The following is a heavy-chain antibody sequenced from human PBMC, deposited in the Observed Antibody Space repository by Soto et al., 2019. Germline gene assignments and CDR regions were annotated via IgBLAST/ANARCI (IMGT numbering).Heavy chain of an antibody. V-gene: IGHV3-30*18. J-gene: IGHJ3*02. Sequence: GGSLRLSCAASGFTFSSYGMHWVRQAPGKGLEWVAVISYDGSNKYYADSVKGRFTISRDNSKNTLYLQMNSLRAEDTAVYYCAKGRRWELLSSPFDIWAQGTMVTVSS. CDR3: AKGRRWELLSSPFDI. D-gene: IGHD1-26*01. CDR2: ISYDGSNK. CDR1: GFTFSSYG.